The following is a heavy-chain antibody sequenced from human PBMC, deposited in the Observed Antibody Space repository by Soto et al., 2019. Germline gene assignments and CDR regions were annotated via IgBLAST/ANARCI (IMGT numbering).Heavy chain of an antibody. CDR1: GGSLSNYY. Sequence: SETLSLTCPVSGGSLSNYYFSWIRQPPGKGLEWIGYIYYSGSANYNPSLKSRVTISVDTSKNQFSLKLSSVTAADTAVYYCARAGAATLSDFWGQGTLVTVSS. D-gene: IGHD2-15*01. V-gene: IGHV4-59*01. J-gene: IGHJ4*02. CDR3: ARAGAATLSDF. CDR2: IYYSGSA.